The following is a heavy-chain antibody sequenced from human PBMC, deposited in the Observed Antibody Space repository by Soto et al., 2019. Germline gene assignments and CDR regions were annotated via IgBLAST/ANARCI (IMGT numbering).Heavy chain of an antibody. CDR1: GLTFSTYW. CDR3: AREYKWLVK. CDR2: IKNDGSEK. J-gene: IGHJ4*02. Sequence: VQLVESGGRVVQPGGSLRLSCAASGLTFSTYWMTWVRQAPGKGLEWVANIKNDGSEKYYVDSVKGRFTISRDNAKSSLYLQLDSLRAEDTAVYYCAREYKWLVKWGQGTLLIVSA. D-gene: IGHD6-19*01. V-gene: IGHV3-7*03.